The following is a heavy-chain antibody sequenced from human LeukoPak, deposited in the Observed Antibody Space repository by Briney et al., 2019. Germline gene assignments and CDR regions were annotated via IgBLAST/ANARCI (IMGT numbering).Heavy chain of an antibody. Sequence: GRSLRLSCAASGFTFSSYAMSWVRQAPGKGLEWVSAISGSGGSTYYADSVKGRFTISRDNSKNTLYLQMNSLRAEDTAVYYCAKSLRRSDAFDIWGQGTMVTVSS. D-gene: IGHD3-16*01. CDR2: ISGSGGST. CDR1: GFTFSSYA. J-gene: IGHJ3*02. CDR3: AKSLRRSDAFDI. V-gene: IGHV3-23*01.